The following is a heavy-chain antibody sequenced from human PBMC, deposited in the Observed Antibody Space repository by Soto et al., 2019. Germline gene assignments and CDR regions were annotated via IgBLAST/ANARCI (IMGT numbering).Heavy chain of an antibody. CDR2: ISAYNGNT. V-gene: IGHV1-18*01. CDR3: ATSLGKQLDPDDAFDI. J-gene: IGHJ3*02. Sequence: QVQLVQSGAEVKKPGASVKVSCKASGYTFTSYGISWVRQAPGQGLEWMGWISAYNGNTNYAQKLQGRVTMTTDTSTSTTYMELRSLRSDDTAVYYCATSLGKQLDPDDAFDIWGQGTMVTVSS. CDR1: GYTFTSYG. D-gene: IGHD6-13*01.